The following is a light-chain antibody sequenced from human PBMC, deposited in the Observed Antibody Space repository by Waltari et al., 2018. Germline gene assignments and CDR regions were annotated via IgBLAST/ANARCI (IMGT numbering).Light chain of an antibody. CDR2: DAS. V-gene: IGKV3-11*01. CDR3: QQRAHWLT. Sequence: IVSTQSPATLSLSPGESAPPSCRASQSVSSYLSWSQPKPGQAPRLLMYDASTRATGIPARFSGSGSGTDFTLTISSLESEDFAVYYCQQRAHWLTFGGGTKVETK. CDR1: QSVSSY. J-gene: IGKJ4*01.